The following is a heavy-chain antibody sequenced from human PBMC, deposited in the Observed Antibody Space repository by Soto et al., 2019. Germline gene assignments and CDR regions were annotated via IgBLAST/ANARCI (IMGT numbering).Heavy chain of an antibody. CDR3: AKSIPADGSKYYFYYGMDV. CDR2: ISASGAST. CDR1: GFTFSSYA. J-gene: IGHJ6*02. D-gene: IGHD3-22*01. V-gene: IGHV3-23*01. Sequence: EVQLLESGGGLVQPGGSLRLSCAASGFTFSSYAMSWVRQAPGKGLEWVSVISASGASTYYADSVKGRFTISRDNSKNPLYMHMNSLGAEDTAVYYCAKSIPADGSKYYFYYGMDVWGQGTTVTVS.